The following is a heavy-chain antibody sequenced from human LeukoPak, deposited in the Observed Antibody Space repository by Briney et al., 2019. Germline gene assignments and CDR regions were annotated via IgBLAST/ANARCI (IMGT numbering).Heavy chain of an antibody. CDR1: GGSITYSSSY. CDR3: AGFLGKAVIGSPYYFDY. J-gene: IGHJ4*02. V-gene: IGHV4-39*01. CDR2: IYYSADT. Sequence: PSETLSLTCTVSGGSITYSSSYWGWIRQPPGKGLEWLGSIYYSADTYYNPSLKSRITISVDTSKSQVSLKLSSVTAADTALYYCAGFLGKAVIGSPYYFDYWGQGILVPVSS. D-gene: IGHD6-19*01.